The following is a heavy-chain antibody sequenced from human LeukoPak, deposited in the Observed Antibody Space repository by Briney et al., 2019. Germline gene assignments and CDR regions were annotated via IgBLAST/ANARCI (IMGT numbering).Heavy chain of an antibody. J-gene: IGHJ6*03. CDR2: IYYSGST. CDR1: GGSFSGYY. CDR3: ARDIGSRRIAAASYYYYMDV. Sequence: SETLSLTCAVYGGSFSGYYWSWIRQPPGKGLEWIGYIYYSGSTNYNPSLKSRVTISVDTSKNQFSLKLSSVTAADTAVYYCARDIGSRRIAAASYYYYMDVWGKGATVTVSS. D-gene: IGHD6-6*01. V-gene: IGHV4-59*01.